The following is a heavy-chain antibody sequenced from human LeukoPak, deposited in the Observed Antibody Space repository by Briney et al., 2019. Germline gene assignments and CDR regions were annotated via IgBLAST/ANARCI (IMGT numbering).Heavy chain of an antibody. CDR3: ARGPHTSSWYKHAFDI. J-gene: IGHJ3*02. Sequence: SVKVSCKASGGTFISYAISWVRQAPGQGLEWMGGIIPIFGTANYAQKFQGRVTITADESTSTAYMELSSLRSEDTAVYYCARGPHTSSWYKHAFDIWAQGTMVTVSS. D-gene: IGHD6-13*01. CDR2: IIPIFGTA. CDR1: GGTFISYA. V-gene: IGHV1-69*13.